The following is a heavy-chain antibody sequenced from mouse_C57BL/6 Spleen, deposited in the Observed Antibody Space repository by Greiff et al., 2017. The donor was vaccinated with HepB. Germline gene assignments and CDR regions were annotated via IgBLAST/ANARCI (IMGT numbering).Heavy chain of an antibody. CDR3: TRGNSYYSNYLWFAY. V-gene: IGHV5-9-1*02. J-gene: IGHJ3*01. CDR1: GFTFSSYA. CDR2: ISSGGDYI. D-gene: IGHD2-5*01. Sequence: EVKLVESGEGLVKPGGSLKLSCAASGFTFSSYAMSWVRQTPEKRLEWVAYISSGGDYIYYADTVKGRFTISRDNARNTLYLQMSSLKSEDTAMYYCTRGNSYYSNYLWFAYWGQGTLVTVSA.